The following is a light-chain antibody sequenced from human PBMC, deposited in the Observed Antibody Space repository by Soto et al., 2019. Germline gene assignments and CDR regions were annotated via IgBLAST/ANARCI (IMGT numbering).Light chain of an antibody. V-gene: IGLV6-57*01. CDR3: V. CDR1: GGCVASYS. Sequence: NFMLTRPHSVSGSPGKTVTISCTRSGGCVASYSVQLCHQRPGSSTTTVIYAHAQRPSGVPDRFSGSIGGSSNSASLSISGLQADDETKSHGVFGGGTQLTVL. CDR2: AHA. J-gene: IGLJ7*01.